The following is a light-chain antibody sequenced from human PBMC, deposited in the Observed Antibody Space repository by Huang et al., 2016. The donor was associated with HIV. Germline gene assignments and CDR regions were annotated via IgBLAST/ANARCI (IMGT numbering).Light chain of an antibody. Sequence: EIVLTQSPATLSLSPGERATLSCRASQSVNNYLGWYQQKPGQAPRLLIYDTSPRATGIPARFSGSGSGTAFTLTISSLEPEDFAVYYCQQRSNLLTFGGGTKVEI. V-gene: IGKV3-11*01. J-gene: IGKJ4*01. CDR1: QSVNNY. CDR3: QQRSNLLT. CDR2: DTS.